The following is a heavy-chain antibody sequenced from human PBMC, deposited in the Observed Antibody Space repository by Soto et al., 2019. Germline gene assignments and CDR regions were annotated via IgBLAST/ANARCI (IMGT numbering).Heavy chain of an antibody. Sequence: QLQLQESGPGLVKPSETLSLTCTVSGGSISSSSYYWGWIRQPPGKGLEWIGSIYYSGSTYYNPSLQRRVTVSADTSKTPFSLPLSSVTAAATAVYYCARHSAPMLVVVDQGYYFDYWGQGTLVTVSS. J-gene: IGHJ4*02. CDR2: IYYSGST. D-gene: IGHD3-22*01. CDR1: GGSISSSSYY. V-gene: IGHV4-39*01. CDR3: ARHSAPMLVVVDQGYYFDY.